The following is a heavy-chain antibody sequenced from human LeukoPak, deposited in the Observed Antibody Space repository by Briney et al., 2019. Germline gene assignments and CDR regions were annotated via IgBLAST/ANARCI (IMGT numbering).Heavy chain of an antibody. J-gene: IGHJ3*02. V-gene: IGHV3-11*04. CDR3: ARDHLFWLVAFDI. D-gene: IGHD3-9*01. CDR1: GFTFSDYY. CDR2: VSSASSTI. Sequence: GGSLRLSCAASGFTFSDYYMSWIRQAPGKGLEWVSYVSSASSTIYYADSVKGRFTVSRDNAKNSLYLQMNSLRAEDTAVYYCARDHLFWLVAFDIWGQGTMVTVSS.